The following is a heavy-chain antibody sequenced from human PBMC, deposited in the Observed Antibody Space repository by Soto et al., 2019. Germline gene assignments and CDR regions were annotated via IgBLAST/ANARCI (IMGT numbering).Heavy chain of an antibody. V-gene: IGHV4-61*08. CDR1: GGSISSGDYY. J-gene: IGHJ4*02. D-gene: IGHD2-2*01. Sequence: NLSLTCTVSGGSISSGDYYWSWIRQPPGKGLEWIGYIYYSGSTNYNPSLKSRVTISVDTSKNQFSLKLSSVTAADTAVYYCARLGYCSSTSCYVLILDYWGQGTLVTVSS. CDR3: ARLGYCSSTSCYVLILDY. CDR2: IYYSGST.